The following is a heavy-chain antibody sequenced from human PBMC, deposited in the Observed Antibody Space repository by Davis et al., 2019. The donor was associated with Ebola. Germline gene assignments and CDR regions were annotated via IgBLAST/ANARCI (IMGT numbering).Heavy chain of an antibody. CDR3: ARGIRDGAGDWFDP. Sequence: MPSETLSLTCTVSGGSINNYYWNWIRQPPGKGLEWIGDVYDSETTNYNPSLNSRVTMSVDTTNNQFFLKLSSVTAADTAVYYCARGIRDGAGDWFDPWGQGTLVTVSS. CDR2: VYDSETT. D-gene: IGHD2/OR15-2a*01. CDR1: GGSINNYY. J-gene: IGHJ5*02. V-gene: IGHV4-59*01.